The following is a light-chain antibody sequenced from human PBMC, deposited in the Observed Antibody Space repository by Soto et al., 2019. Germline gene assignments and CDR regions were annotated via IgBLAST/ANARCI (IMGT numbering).Light chain of an antibody. J-gene: IGLJ1*01. CDR3: SSYTSSRAYV. CDR2: ELS. CDR1: SSDVGGYNY. Sequence: QAALTQPASVSGSPGQSITISCTGTSSDVGGYNYVSWYQQQSGKAPKLMIHELSNRPSGVSTRFSGSKSGNTASLTISGLQAEDEADYYCSSYTSSRAYVFGIGTKVTVL. V-gene: IGLV2-14*01.